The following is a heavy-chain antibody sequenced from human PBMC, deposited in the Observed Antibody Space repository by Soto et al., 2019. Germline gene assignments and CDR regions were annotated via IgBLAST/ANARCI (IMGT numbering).Heavy chain of an antibody. Sequence: GGSLRLSCAASGVTFTSYAMTWVRQVPGEGLQWVSYISSSGTTVHYADSVKGRFTISRDNAKNSLFLQMNSLRAEDTALYYCARARVYWGQGTLATVYS. V-gene: IGHV3-48*03. CDR2: ISSSGTTV. CDR1: GVTFTSYA. J-gene: IGHJ4*02. CDR3: ARARVY.